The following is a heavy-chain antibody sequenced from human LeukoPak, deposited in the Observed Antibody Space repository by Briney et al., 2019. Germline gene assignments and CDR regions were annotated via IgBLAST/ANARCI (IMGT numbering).Heavy chain of an antibody. Sequence: PDGSLRLSCAASGFTFSSYWMSWVGQAPGKGLEGVAYIKQDGSEKYYVDSVKGRFTISRDNAKNSLYLQMNSLRAEDTAVYYCARDRAVTRFDPWGQGTLVTVSS. CDR1: GFTFSSYW. J-gene: IGHJ5*02. V-gene: IGHV3-7*01. CDR2: IKQDGSEK. CDR3: ARDRAVTRFDP. D-gene: IGHD4-17*01.